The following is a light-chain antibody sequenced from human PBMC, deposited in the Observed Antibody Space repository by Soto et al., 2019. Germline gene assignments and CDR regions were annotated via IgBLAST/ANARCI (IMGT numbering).Light chain of an antibody. CDR3: QHYGSSPPYT. CDR1: QSVSSSY. CDR2: DAS. V-gene: IGKV3-20*01. J-gene: IGKJ2*01. Sequence: EIVLTQSPGTLSLSPGERATLSCRASQSVSSSYLAWYQQKPGQAPRLLIFDASSRATGISDRFSGSGSGTDFTLTISRLEPEDFAVYFCQHYGSSPPYTFGQATKLEIK.